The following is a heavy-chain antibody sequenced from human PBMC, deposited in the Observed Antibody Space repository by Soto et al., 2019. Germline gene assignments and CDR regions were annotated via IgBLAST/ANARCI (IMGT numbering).Heavy chain of an antibody. CDR3: ARDPQNKYDSSGYYLDY. CDR1: GYTNTIYY. V-gene: IGHV1-46*01. D-gene: IGHD3-22*01. Sequence: SSVNLSRKASGYTNTIYYMHWVRQAHRQGLEWMGIINPSGGSTSYAQKFQGRVTMTRDTSTSTVYMELSSLRSEDTAVYYCARDPQNKYDSSGYYLDYWGQGTLVTVSS. J-gene: IGHJ4*02. CDR2: INPSGGST.